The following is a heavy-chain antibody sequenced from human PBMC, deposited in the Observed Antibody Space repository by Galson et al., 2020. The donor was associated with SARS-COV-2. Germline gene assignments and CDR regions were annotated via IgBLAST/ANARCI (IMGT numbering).Heavy chain of an antibody. CDR2: ISYDGSNK. D-gene: IGHD4-17*01. Sequence: GGSLRLSCAASGFTFSSYGMQWVRQAPGKGLEWVAVISYDGSNKYYADSVKGRFTISRDNSKNTLYLQMNSLRAEDTAVYYCAKDHGDDYGDYGPFDYWGQGTLVTVSS. V-gene: IGHV3-30*18. CDR1: GFTFSSYG. J-gene: IGHJ4*02. CDR3: AKDHGDDYGDYGPFDY.